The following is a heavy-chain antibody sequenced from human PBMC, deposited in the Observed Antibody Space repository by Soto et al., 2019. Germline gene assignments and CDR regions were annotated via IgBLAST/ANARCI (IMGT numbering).Heavy chain of an antibody. CDR1: GFTFSGYG. J-gene: IGHJ6*02. CDR3: ATAMGCRGGGCQWGWGQYGMYV. Sequence: QVQLVESGGGVVQPGRSLRLSCAASGFTFSGYGMHWVRQAPGQGLEWGAVISHDGSDESYAESLKGRLTISRDHSKNMLYRQLNSLRAEDTAVFYCATAMGCRGGGCQWGWGQYGMYVWGPGTAVTVSS. D-gene: IGHD2-15*01. V-gene: IGHV3-30*03. CDR2: ISHDGSDE.